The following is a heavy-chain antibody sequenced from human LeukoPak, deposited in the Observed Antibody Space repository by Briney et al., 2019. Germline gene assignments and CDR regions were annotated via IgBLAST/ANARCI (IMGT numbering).Heavy chain of an antibody. D-gene: IGHD6-13*01. CDR1: GFTFSSYS. CDR3: ARESFGDSSSWYEVDY. Sequence: GGSLRLSCAASGFTFSSYSMNWVRQAPGKGLEWVSSISSSSSYIYYADSVKGQFTISRDNAKNSLYLQMNSLRAEDTAVYYCARESFGDSSSWYEVDYWGQGTLVTVSS. J-gene: IGHJ4*02. CDR2: ISSSSSYI. V-gene: IGHV3-21*01.